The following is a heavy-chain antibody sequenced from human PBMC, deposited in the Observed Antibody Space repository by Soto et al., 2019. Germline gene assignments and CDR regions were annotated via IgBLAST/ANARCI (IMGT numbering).Heavy chain of an antibody. V-gene: IGHV1-8*01. CDR1: GNTFTSYD. J-gene: IGHJ4*02. D-gene: IGHD3-10*01. CDR2: INPNSGNI. CDR3: ARGRASGSYYLLDY. Sequence: KVSCKASGNTFTSYDINWVRQATGHVLEWMGWINPNSGNIGYAQKFQGRVTMTRDTAIRTAYMEVSRLSSDDTAVYYCARGRASGSYYLLDYWRQGTAVTVSS.